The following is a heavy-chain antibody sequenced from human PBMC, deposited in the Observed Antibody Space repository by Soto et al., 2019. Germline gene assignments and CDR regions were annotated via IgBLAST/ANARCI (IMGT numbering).Heavy chain of an antibody. CDR2: VSPPFRTS. V-gene: IGHV1-69*01. Sequence: QVQLVQSGAEVKKPGSSVKVSCKTSGVSFNNNGIGWVRQAPGHGLEWMGGVSPPFRTSNYARKFQGRTSITADASTGTGNMELSSLTSEDTAQYYCARVLYYGSGSYSHYGMDVWGQGTTVTVSS. J-gene: IGHJ6*02. D-gene: IGHD3-10*01. CDR3: ARVLYYGSGSYSHYGMDV. CDR1: GVSFNNNG.